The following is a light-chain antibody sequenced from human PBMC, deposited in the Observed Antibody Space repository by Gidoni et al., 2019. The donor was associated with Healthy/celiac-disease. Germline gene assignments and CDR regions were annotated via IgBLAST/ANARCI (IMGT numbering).Light chain of an antibody. CDR3: QQSYSTPGT. CDR1: QSISSY. V-gene: IGKV1-39*01. Sequence: DIQMTQSPSSLSASVGDRVTITCRASQSISSYLNWYQQKPGKAPKLLIYAASSLQSGVPSRFSGSGSGTDFTLTISSLQPEDFATYYCQQSYSTPGTFXPXTRLEIK. J-gene: IGKJ5*01. CDR2: AAS.